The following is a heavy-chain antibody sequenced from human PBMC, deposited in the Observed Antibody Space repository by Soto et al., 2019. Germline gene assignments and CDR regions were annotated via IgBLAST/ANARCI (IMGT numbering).Heavy chain of an antibody. Sequence: QVQLVQSGAEVKKPGSSVKVSCKASGGTFSSYAISWVRQAPGQGLEWMGGIIPIFGTANYAQKFQGRVTITADKSTSKANMGRSSLRCEETAVYYCARDRLTMIEVGPFDYWGQGPLVPLSS. CDR3: ARDRLTMIEVGPFDY. CDR2: IIPIFGTA. V-gene: IGHV1-69*06. J-gene: IGHJ4*02. CDR1: GGTFSSYA. D-gene: IGHD3-22*01.